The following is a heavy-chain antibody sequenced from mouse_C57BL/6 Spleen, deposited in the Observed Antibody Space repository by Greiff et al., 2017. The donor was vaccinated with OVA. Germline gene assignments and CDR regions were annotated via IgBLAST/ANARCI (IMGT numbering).Heavy chain of an antibody. Sequence: QVQLQQSGAELMKPGASVKLSCKATGYTFTGYWIEWVKQRPGHGLEWIGEILPGSGSTNYNEKFKGKATFTADTSSNTAYMQLSSLTTEDSAIYCCARGGGFYYGYSNYAKDYWGQGTSVTVAS. D-gene: IGHD1-1*01. V-gene: IGHV1-9*01. CDR2: ILPGSGST. J-gene: IGHJ4*01. CDR1: GYTFTGYW. CDR3: ARGGGFYYGYSNYAKDY.